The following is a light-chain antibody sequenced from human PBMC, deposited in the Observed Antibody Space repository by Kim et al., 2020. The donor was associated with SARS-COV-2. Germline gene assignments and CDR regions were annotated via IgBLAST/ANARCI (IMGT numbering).Light chain of an antibody. CDR1: QSLLYSSNNKNA. CDR2: WAS. Sequence: RATINCKSSQSLLYSSNNKNALAWYQQKSGQPPKVLIYWASTRESRVPDRFSGSGSGTDFTLTISSLQAEDVAVYYCQQYYSSWSFGQGTKVDIK. CDR3: QQYYSSWS. V-gene: IGKV4-1*01. J-gene: IGKJ1*01.